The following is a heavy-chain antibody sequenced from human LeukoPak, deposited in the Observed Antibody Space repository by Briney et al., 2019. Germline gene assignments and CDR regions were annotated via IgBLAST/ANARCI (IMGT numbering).Heavy chain of an antibody. Sequence: GGSLRLSCAASGFTFSSYAMSWVRQAPGKGLEWVAVISYDGSNKYYADSVKGRFTISRDNSKNTLYLQMNSLRAEDTAVYYCARDSQTIQLWLLVYYYGMDVWGQGTTVTVSS. V-gene: IGHV3-30-3*01. CDR1: GFTFSSYA. CDR3: ARDSQTIQLWLLVYYYGMDV. CDR2: ISYDGSNK. D-gene: IGHD5-18*01. J-gene: IGHJ6*02.